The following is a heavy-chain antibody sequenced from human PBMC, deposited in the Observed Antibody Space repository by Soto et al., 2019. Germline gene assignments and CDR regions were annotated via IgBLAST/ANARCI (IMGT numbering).Heavy chain of an antibody. CDR3: ARDQYYYDSSGYILGAFDI. D-gene: IGHD3-22*01. CDR1: GGSISSGGYY. J-gene: IGHJ3*02. Sequence: SETLSLTCTVSGGSISSGGYYWSWIRQHPGKGLEWIGYIYYSGSTYYNPSLKSRVTISVDTSKNQFSLKLSSVTAADTAVYYCARDQYYYDSSGYILGAFDIWGQGTMVTVSS. V-gene: IGHV4-31*03. CDR2: IYYSGST.